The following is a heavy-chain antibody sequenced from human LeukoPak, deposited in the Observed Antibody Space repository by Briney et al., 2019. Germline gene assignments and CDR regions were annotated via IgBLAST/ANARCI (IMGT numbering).Heavy chain of an antibody. CDR2: INHSGST. CDR3: ARGRIAVAGTYYYYYYGMDV. Sequence: SETLSLTCAVYGGSSSGYYWSWIRQPPGKGLEWIGEINHSGSTNYNPSLKGRVTISVDTSKNQFSLKLSSVTAADTAVYYCARGRIAVAGTYYYYYYGMDVWGKGTTVTVSS. V-gene: IGHV4-34*01. D-gene: IGHD6-19*01. CDR1: GGSSSGYY. J-gene: IGHJ6*04.